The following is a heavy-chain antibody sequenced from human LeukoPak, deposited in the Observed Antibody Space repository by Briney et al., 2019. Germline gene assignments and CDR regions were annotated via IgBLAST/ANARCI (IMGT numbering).Heavy chain of an antibody. CDR1: GYSISSGYY. CDR3: ARDQEEWELHNYFDY. J-gene: IGHJ4*02. D-gene: IGHD1-26*01. CDR2: IYHSGST. V-gene: IGHV4-38-2*02. Sequence: PSETLSLTCTVSGYSISSGYYWGWIRQPPGKGLEWIGSIYHSGSTYYNPSLKSRVTISVDTSKNQFSLKLSSVTAADTAVYYCARDQEEWELHNYFDYWGQGTLVTVSS.